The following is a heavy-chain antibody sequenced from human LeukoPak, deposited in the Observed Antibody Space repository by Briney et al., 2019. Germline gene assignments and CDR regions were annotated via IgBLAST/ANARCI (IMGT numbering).Heavy chain of an antibody. J-gene: IGHJ3*02. Sequence: GGSLRLSCAASGFTFSSYGMHWVRQAPGKGLEWVSLISNGGNTYYEDSVKGRFTISRDISQNMLYLQMNSLRAEDTAVYYCARGGALDIWGQGTMVIVS. D-gene: IGHD4/OR15-4a*01. CDR3: ARGGALDI. V-gene: IGHV3-NL1*01. CDR1: GFTFSSYG. CDR2: ISNGGNT.